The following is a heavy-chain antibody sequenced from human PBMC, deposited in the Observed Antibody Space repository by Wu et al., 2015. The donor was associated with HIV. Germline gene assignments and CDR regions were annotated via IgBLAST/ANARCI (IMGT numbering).Heavy chain of an antibody. J-gene: IGHJ4*02. V-gene: IGHV1-18*04. CDR2: ISPYDGDT. CDR1: GYSFTNFY. D-gene: IGHD3-10*01. Sequence: QVQLIQSGAEVKKPGASVKVSCKASGYSFTNFYLHWVRQAPGQGLEWMGWISPYDGDTNYAQKFQDRLIMTTDSSTNTAYMELRSLRSDDTAVYYCLRELGVDEWLGVYWGQGTLVAVSS. CDR3: LRELGVDEWLGVY.